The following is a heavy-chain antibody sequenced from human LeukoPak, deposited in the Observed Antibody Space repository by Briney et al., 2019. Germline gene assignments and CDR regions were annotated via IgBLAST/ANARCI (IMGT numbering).Heavy chain of an antibody. CDR3: ASPRWFGELTPDY. D-gene: IGHD3-10*01. Sequence: GGSLRLSCAASGFTFSSYGMHWVRQAPGKGLERVAFTRYDGSNKYYADSVKGRFTISRDNSKNTLYLQMNSLRAEDTAVYYCASPRWFGELTPDYWGQGTLVTVSS. CDR1: GFTFSSYG. V-gene: IGHV3-30*02. J-gene: IGHJ4*02. CDR2: TRYDGSNK.